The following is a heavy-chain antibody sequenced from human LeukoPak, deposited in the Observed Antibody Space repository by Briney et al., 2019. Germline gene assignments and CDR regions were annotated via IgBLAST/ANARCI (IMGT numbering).Heavy chain of an antibody. CDR1: GFTFSSYG. CDR2: ISYDGSNK. V-gene: IGHV3-30*03. CDR3: ARDFGALLP. Sequence: PGGSLRLSCAASGFTFSSYGMHWVRQAPGKGLEWVAVISYDGSNKYYADSVKGRFTISRDNSKNTLYLQMNSLRAEDTAVYYCARDFGALLPWGQGTMVTVSS. D-gene: IGHD3-16*01. J-gene: IGHJ3*01.